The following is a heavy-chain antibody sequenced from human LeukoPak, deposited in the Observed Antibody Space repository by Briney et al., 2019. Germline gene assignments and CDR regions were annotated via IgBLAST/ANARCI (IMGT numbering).Heavy chain of an antibody. D-gene: IGHD6-19*01. CDR3: ARKDDSGWYFDY. Sequence: SETLSLTCTVSGVSINSYYWSWIRQPPGKGLEWIGYIYYSGITNYNPSLKSRVTISVDTSKNQVSLKLSSVTAADTAVYFCARKDDSGWYFDYWGHGTQVTVSS. V-gene: IGHV4-59*01. CDR2: IYYSGIT. J-gene: IGHJ4*01. CDR1: GVSINSYY.